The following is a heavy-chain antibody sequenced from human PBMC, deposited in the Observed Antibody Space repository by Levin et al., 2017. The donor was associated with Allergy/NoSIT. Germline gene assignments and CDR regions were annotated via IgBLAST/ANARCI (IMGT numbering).Heavy chain of an antibody. J-gene: IGHJ6*02. CDR1: GGSFSGYY. D-gene: IGHD3-10*01. V-gene: IGHV4-34*01. CDR3: ARIGGYYGSGSYYYYYGMDG. CDR2: INHSGST. Sequence: RTSETLSLTCAVYGGSFSGYYWSWIRQPPGKGLEWIGEINHSGSTNYNPSLKSRVTISVDTSKNQFSLKLSSVTAADTAVYYCARIGGYYGSGSYYYYYGMDGWGQGTTVTVSS.